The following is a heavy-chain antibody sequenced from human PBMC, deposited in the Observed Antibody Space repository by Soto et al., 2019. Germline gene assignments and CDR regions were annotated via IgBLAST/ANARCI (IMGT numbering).Heavy chain of an antibody. Sequence: ASVKVSCKASGGTFSSYAISWVRQAPGQGLEWMGGIIPIFGTANYAQKFQGRVTITADESTSTAYMELSSLRSEDTAVYYCAASVLRCLEWLPPGVWGQGTPVTVSS. CDR3: AASVLRCLEWLPPGV. CDR2: IIPIFGTA. D-gene: IGHD3-3*01. V-gene: IGHV1-69*13. CDR1: GGTFSSYA. J-gene: IGHJ4*01.